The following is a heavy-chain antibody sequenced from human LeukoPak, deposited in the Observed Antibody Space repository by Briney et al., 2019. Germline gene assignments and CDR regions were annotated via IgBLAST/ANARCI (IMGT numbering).Heavy chain of an antibody. CDR1: GFNFRDHW. D-gene: IGHD1-20*01. V-gene: IGHV3-7*01. Sequence: TGGSLRLSCAVSGFNFRDHWMDRVRQAPGKGLEWVGHIKNDGSETYYLDSLKGRFSISRDNSKNTLYLQMNSLRAEDTAVYYCARGLTGTTAYWGQGTLVTVSS. J-gene: IGHJ4*02. CDR3: ARGLTGTTAY. CDR2: IKNDGSET.